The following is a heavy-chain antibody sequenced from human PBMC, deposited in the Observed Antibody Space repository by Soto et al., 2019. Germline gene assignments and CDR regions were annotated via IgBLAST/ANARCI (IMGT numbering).Heavy chain of an antibody. CDR1: GFTFSSYR. CDR3: AKVSGLEWRLTVVVPAAIVDY. CDR2: ISYDGSNK. D-gene: IGHD2-2*01. J-gene: IGHJ4*01. V-gene: IGHV3-30*18. Sequence: GGSLRLSCAASGFTFSSYRMHRVRQAPGKGLEWVAVISYDGSNKYYADSVKGRFTISRDNSKNTLYLQMNSLRAEDTAVYYCAKVSGLEWRLTVVVPAAIVDYWGQGTLVTFSS.